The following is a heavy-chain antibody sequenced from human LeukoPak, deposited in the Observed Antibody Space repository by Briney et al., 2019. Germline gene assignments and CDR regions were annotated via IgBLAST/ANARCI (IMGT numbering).Heavy chain of an antibody. J-gene: IGHJ3*02. V-gene: IGHV4-34*01. CDR1: GGSFSAYY. CDR3: ARVGYPTQRRVLSAVSVPTAGAFDI. D-gene: IGHD6-25*01. CDR2: INHIGIT. Sequence: SETLSLTCAVYGGSFSAYYWTWIRQPPGKGLEWIGEINHIGITTYSPSLKSRVSISVDKSKNKFSLRLSSVTAADTAVYYCARVGYPTQRRVLSAVSVPTAGAFDIWGQGTLVTVSS.